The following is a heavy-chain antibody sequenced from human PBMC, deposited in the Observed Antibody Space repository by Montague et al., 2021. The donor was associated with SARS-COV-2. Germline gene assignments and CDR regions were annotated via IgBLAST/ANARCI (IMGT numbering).Heavy chain of an antibody. CDR2: IFYSGST. D-gene: IGHD3-10*01. J-gene: IGHJ4*02. Sequence: SETLSLTCTVSGGSISRSSYYWGWIRQPPGKGLEWIGSIFYSGSTDYNPSLKSRVTISVDTSKNQFSLKLCSVTAADTAVYYCASMVRAQVYYFDYWGQGTLVTVSS. V-gene: IGHV4-39*01. CDR3: ASMVRAQVYYFDY. CDR1: GGSISRSSYY.